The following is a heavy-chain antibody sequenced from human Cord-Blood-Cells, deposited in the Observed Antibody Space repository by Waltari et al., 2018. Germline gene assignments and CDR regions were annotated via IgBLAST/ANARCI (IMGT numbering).Heavy chain of an antibody. CDR2: IYTSGST. CDR1: GGSISSYY. Sequence: QVQLQESGPGLVKPSETLSLTCTVSGGSISSYYWSWIRQPAGKGLEWIGRIYTSGSTNYNPSLKGRVTMSVDTSKNPVSLKRSSVTAADTAVYYCARDKAARDYYYGSGSYYYYYGMDVWGQGTTVTVSS. J-gene: IGHJ6*02. CDR3: ARDKAARDYYYGSGSYYYYYGMDV. V-gene: IGHV4-4*07. D-gene: IGHD3-10*01.